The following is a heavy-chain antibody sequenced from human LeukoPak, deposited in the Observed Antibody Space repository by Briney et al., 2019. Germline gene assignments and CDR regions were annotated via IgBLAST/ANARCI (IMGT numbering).Heavy chain of an antibody. CDR3: ARDSAWGSYRVSNWFDP. J-gene: IGHJ5*02. D-gene: IGHD1-26*01. Sequence: SETLSLTCTVSGGSISSYYWSWIRQPPGKGLEWIGYIYYSGSTNYNPSLKSRVTISVDTSKNQFSLKLSSVTAADTAVYYCARDSAWGSYRVSNWFDPWGQGTLVTVSS. CDR1: GGSISSYY. CDR2: IYYSGST. V-gene: IGHV4-59*01.